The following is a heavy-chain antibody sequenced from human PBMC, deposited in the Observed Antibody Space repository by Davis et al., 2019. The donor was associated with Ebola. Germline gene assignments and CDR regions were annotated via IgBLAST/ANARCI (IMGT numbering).Heavy chain of an antibody. V-gene: IGHV4-30-2*02. J-gene: IGHJ4*02. CDR3: VRGSDAYKTGY. CDR2: IYHSGST. CDR1: GGSISSGGYS. Sequence: MPSETLSLTCAVSGGSISSGGYSWSWIRQPPGKGLEWIGYIYHSGSTYYNPSLKSRVTISVDRSKNQFSLEVRSVTAADTAFYYCVRGSDAYKTGYWGQGTLVTVSS. D-gene: IGHD5-24*01.